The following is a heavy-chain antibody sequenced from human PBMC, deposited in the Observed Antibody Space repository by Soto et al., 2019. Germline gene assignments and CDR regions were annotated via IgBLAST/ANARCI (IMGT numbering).Heavy chain of an antibody. CDR3: ASGRTVERTLVFDY. V-gene: IGHV1-69*13. CDR1: GGTFSRNG. CDR2: LIPIFGTA. J-gene: IGHJ4*02. Sequence: ASVKVSCKASGGTFSRNGISWVRQAPGQGLEWMGGLIPIFGTANYAQKFQARVTITADESTSTAYMELSSLRSEDTAVYYWASGRTVERTLVFDYWGQGTLVTVSS. D-gene: IGHD1-7*01.